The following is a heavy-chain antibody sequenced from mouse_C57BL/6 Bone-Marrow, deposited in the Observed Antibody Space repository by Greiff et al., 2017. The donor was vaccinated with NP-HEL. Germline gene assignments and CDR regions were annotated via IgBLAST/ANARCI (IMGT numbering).Heavy chain of an antibody. Sequence: VQRVESGAELVRPGTSVKVSCKASGYAFTNYLIEWVKQRPGQGLEWIGVINPGSGGTNYNEKFKGKATLTADKSSSTAYMQLSSLTSEDSAVYFCARGGGLRRWFAYWGQGTLVTVSA. CDR1: GYAFTNYL. J-gene: IGHJ3*01. D-gene: IGHD2-4*01. CDR3: ARGGGLRRWFAY. V-gene: IGHV1-54*01. CDR2: INPGSGGT.